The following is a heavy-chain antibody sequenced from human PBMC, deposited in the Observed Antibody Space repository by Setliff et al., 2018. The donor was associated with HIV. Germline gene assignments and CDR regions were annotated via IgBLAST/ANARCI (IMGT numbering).Heavy chain of an antibody. CDR3: ARGPPFAY. CDR1: GGSFSTYY. V-gene: IGHV4-4*07. CDR2: VHSTGTT. J-gene: IGHJ4*02. Sequence: SETLSLTCTVSGGSFSTYYWSWIRQPAGEGLEYIGRVHSTGTTIYNPPLKSRVTMSVDTSKNQLSLKLRSVTAADTAVYYCARGPPFAYWGQGLLVTVSS.